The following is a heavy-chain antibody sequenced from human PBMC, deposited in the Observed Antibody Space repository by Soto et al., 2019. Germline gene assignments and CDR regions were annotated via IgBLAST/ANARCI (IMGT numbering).Heavy chain of an antibody. CDR2: IYYSGST. Sequence: QVQLQESGPGLVKPSQTLSLTCTVSGGSISSGDYYWSWIRQPPGKGLEWIGYIYYSGSTYYNPSLKSRVTISVDTSKNQVSLKLSSVTAADTAVYYCAGQYYYDSSGYKPPFDYWGQGTLVTVSS. J-gene: IGHJ4*02. V-gene: IGHV4-30-4*01. CDR1: GGSISSGDYY. CDR3: AGQYYYDSSGYKPPFDY. D-gene: IGHD3-22*01.